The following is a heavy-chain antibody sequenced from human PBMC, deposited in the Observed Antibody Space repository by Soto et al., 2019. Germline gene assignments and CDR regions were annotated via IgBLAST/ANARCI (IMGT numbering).Heavy chain of an antibody. CDR3: AKDLRINYYDSSGSLDY. V-gene: IGHV3-30*18. D-gene: IGHD3-22*01. CDR2: ISYDGSNK. J-gene: IGHJ4*02. Sequence: XGSLRLSCAASGFTFSSYGMHWVRQAPGKGLEWVAVISYDGSNKYYADSVEGRFTISRDNSKNTLYLQMNSLRAEDTAVYYCAKDLRINYYDSSGSLDYWGQGTLVTVSS. CDR1: GFTFSSYG.